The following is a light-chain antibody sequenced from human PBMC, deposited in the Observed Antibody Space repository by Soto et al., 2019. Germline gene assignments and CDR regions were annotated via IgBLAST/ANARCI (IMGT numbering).Light chain of an antibody. CDR3: QQENSFPYT. CDR1: QGINTW. CDR2: GAS. Sequence: DIQMTQSPSSVSASVGDRVTITCRASQGINTWLAWYQQKPGEAPRLLISGASSLQSGVPSRFSGSGSGTDFTLTINSLQPEDFATYYCQQENSFPYTFGQGTKLEIK. V-gene: IGKV1-12*01. J-gene: IGKJ2*01.